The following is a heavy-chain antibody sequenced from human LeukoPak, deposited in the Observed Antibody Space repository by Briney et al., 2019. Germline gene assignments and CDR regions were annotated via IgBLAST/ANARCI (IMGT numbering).Heavy chain of an antibody. V-gene: IGHV3-53*01. CDR1: GFTVSSNY. Sequence: GSLRLSCAASGFTVSSNYMSWVRQAPGKGLEWVSVIYSGGRTYYADSVKGRFTISRDNSKNTLYLQMNSLRAEDTAVYYCAGTTCGGDCYSEYWGQGTQVTVS. CDR3: AGTTCGGDCYSEY. J-gene: IGHJ4*02. CDR2: IYSGGRT. D-gene: IGHD2-21*02.